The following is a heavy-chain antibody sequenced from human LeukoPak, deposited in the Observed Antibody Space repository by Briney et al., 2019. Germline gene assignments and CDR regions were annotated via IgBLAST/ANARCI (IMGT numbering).Heavy chain of an antibody. CDR3: ARSAHGGYDFDY. V-gene: IGHV4-38-2*02. CDR1: GYSISSGYY. CDR2: IYHSGST. J-gene: IGHJ4*02. Sequence: SETLSLTCTVSGYSISSGYYWGWIRQPPGKGLECIGSIYHSGSTYYNPSLRGRVTISVDTSKNQFSLNLSSVTADDTAVYYCARSAHGGYDFDYWGQGTLVTVSS. D-gene: IGHD5-12*01.